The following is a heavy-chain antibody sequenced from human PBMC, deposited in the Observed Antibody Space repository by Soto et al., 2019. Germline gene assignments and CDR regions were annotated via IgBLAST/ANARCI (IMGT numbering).Heavy chain of an antibody. J-gene: IGHJ6*02. CDR2: INPNSGGT. CDR3: ARDRIAARFYYYYYGMDV. V-gene: IGHV1-2*04. CDR1: GYTFTGYY. Sequence: GASVKVSCKASGYTFTGYYMHWVRRAPGQGLEWMGWINPNSGGTNYAQKFQGWVTMTRDTSISTAYMELSRLRSDDTAVYYCARDRIAARFYYYYYGMDVWGQGTTVTVSS. D-gene: IGHD6-6*01.